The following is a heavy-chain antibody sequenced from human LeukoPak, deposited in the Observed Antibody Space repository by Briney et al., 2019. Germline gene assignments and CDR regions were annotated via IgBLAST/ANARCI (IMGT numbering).Heavy chain of an antibody. D-gene: IGHD6-13*01. CDR1: GGSISSYY. V-gene: IGHV4-59*01. CDR2: IYYTGTT. CDR3: ARVGSWYPYYFDY. J-gene: IGHJ4*02. Sequence: SETLSLTCTVSGGSISSYYWSWIRQPPGKGLEWIGYIYYTGTTDYNPSLKSRVTISVDTSKNQFSLKLSSVTAADTAVYYCARVGSWYPYYFDYWGQGTLVTVSS.